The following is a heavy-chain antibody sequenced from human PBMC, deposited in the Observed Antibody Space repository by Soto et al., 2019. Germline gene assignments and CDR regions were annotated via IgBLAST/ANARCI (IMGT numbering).Heavy chain of an antibody. CDR2: INHSGST. CDR1: GGSFSGYY. CDR3: ARKGPLLGDIVVVPAAQNWFDP. D-gene: IGHD2-2*01. V-gene: IGHV4-34*01. J-gene: IGHJ5*02. Sequence: SETLSLTCAVYGGSFSGYYWSWIRQPPGKGLEWIGEINHSGSTNYNPSLKSRVTISVDTSKNLFSLKLSSVTAADTAVYYCARKGPLLGDIVVVPAAQNWFDPWGQGTLVTVSS.